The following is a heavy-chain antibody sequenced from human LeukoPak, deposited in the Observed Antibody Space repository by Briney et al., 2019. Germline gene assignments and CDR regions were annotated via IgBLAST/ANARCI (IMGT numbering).Heavy chain of an antibody. CDR2: FDPEDGET. J-gene: IGHJ4*02. CDR1: GYTLTELS. V-gene: IGHV1-24*01. D-gene: IGHD5-12*01. Sequence: ASVKVSCKVSGYTLTELSMHWVRQAPGKGLEWMGGFDPEDGETIYAQKFQGRVTMTEDTSTDTAYMELSSLRSEDTAVYYCGTPLRGYDPPYFDYWGQGTLVTVSS. CDR3: GTPLRGYDPPYFDY.